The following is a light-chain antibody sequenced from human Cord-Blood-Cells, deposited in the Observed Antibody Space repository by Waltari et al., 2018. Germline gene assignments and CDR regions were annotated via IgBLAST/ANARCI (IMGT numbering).Light chain of an antibody. CDR1: QSVSSN. Sequence: EIVMTQSPATLSVSPGERANLACRASQSVSSNLAWYQQKPGQAPRLLIYGVSTRATGIPARFSGSGSGTEFTLTISSLQSEDFAVYYCQQYDNWPPPFGQGTKVEIK. J-gene: IGKJ1*01. CDR2: GVS. CDR3: QQYDNWPPP. V-gene: IGKV3-15*01.